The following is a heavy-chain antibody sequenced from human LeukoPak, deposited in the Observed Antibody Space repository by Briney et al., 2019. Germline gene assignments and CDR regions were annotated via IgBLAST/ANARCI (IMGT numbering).Heavy chain of an antibody. CDR2: INNDGSST. CDR3: ARELPREVTLDY. D-gene: IGHD2-21*02. CDR1: GFTFISYG. V-gene: IGHV3-74*01. J-gene: IGHJ4*02. Sequence: GGSLRLSCAAPGFTFISYGMQWVRQAPGKGLVWVSRINNDGSSTSYADSVKGRFTISRDNAKNTLYLQMNSLRAEDTGVYYCARELPREVTLDYWGQGTLVTVSS.